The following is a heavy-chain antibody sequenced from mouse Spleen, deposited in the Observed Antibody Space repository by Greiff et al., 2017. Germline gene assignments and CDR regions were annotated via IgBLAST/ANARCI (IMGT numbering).Heavy chain of an antibody. Sequence: QVQLKQSGPELVKPGASVKLSCKASGYTFTSYDINWVKQRPGQGLEWIGWIYPRDGSTKYNEKFKGKATLTVDTSSSTAYMELHSLTSEDSAVYFCARSGITTEYYFDYWGQGTTLTVSS. V-gene: IGHV1-85*01. D-gene: IGHD2-4*01. CDR2: IYPRDGST. CDR3: ARSGITTEYYFDY. CDR1: GYTFTSYD. J-gene: IGHJ2*01.